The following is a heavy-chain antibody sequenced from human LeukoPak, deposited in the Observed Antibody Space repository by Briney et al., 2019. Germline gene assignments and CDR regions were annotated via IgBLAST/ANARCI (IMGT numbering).Heavy chain of an antibody. Sequence: SETLSLTCAVYGGSFSGYYWSWIRQPPGKGLEWIGEINHSGSTYYNPSLKSRVTISVDTSKNQFSLKLSSVTAADTAVYYCARISSTVITIGRFDPWGQGTLVTVSS. D-gene: IGHD4-23*01. V-gene: IGHV4-34*01. CDR3: ARISSTVITIGRFDP. CDR1: GGSFSGYY. CDR2: INHSGST. J-gene: IGHJ5*02.